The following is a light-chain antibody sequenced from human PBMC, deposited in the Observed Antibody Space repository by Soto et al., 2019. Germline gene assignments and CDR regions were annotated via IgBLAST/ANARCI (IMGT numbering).Light chain of an antibody. CDR3: QSYDNSLNHVV. CDR1: NSNIGSFYD. J-gene: IGLJ2*01. CDR2: GDN. V-gene: IGLV1-40*01. Sequence: QAVVTQPPSVSGAPGQRVTIPCTGSNSNIGSFYDVHWYQQLPGTVPKLLIYGDNNRPSGVPDRFSGSKSGTAASLAITGLQAEDESEYYCQSYDNSLNHVVFGGGTKLTVL.